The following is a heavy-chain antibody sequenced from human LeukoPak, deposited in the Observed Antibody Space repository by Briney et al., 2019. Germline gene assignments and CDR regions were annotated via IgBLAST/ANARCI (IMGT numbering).Heavy chain of an antibody. J-gene: IGHJ4*02. Sequence: GASVKVSCKASGYTFTSYGINWVRQAPGQGLEWMGWISAYNGNTNYAQKLQGRVTMTTDTSTSTTYMELRSLRSDDTAVYYCAGSGYSYGNFDYWGQGTLVTVSS. CDR3: AGSGYSYGNFDY. CDR1: GYTFTSYG. CDR2: ISAYNGNT. V-gene: IGHV1-18*01. D-gene: IGHD5-18*01.